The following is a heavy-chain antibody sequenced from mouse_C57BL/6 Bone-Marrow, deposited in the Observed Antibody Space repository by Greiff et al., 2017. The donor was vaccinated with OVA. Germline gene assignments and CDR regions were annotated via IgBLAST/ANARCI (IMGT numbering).Heavy chain of an antibody. CDR3: TVSPLAMDY. Sequence: EVKLQESGAELVRPGASVKLSCTASGFNIKDDYMHWVKQRPEQGLEWIGWIDPENGDTEYASKFQGKATITADTSSNTAYLQLSSLTSEDTAVYYCTVSPLAMDYWGQGTSVTVSS. V-gene: IGHV14-4*01. J-gene: IGHJ4*01. CDR1: GFNIKDDY. CDR2: IDPENGDT.